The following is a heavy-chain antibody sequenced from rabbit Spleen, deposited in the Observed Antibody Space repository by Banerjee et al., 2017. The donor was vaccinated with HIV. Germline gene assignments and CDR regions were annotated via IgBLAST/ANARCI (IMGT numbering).Heavy chain of an antibody. V-gene: IGHV1S40*01. CDR2: IGIVNGII. Sequence: QSLEESGGDLVKPGASLTLTCKASGFDFSSVYDMCWVRQAPGKGLEWIGCIGIVNGIIWYASWAKGRFTVSKTSSTAVTLQLNSLTAADTATYFCAKDATFTLWGPGTLVTVS. CDR1: GFDFSSVYD. CDR3: AKDATFTL. J-gene: IGHJ4*01.